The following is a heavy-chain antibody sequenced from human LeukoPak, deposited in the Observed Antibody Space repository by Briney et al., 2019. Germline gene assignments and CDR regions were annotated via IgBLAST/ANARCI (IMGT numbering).Heavy chain of an antibody. CDR1: GFTLSNYH. Sequence: GGSLRLSCAASGFTLSNYHMHWVRQAPGRGLEWVALIPHDGGGKQYAASVQDRFTISRDNSENTVYLQMNSLRHDDEAVYFCAREGYTSGRTAAFDFWGRETLVTVSS. CDR2: IPHDGGGK. CDR3: AREGYTSGRTAAFDF. J-gene: IGHJ4*02. V-gene: IGHV3-30*04. D-gene: IGHD6-19*01.